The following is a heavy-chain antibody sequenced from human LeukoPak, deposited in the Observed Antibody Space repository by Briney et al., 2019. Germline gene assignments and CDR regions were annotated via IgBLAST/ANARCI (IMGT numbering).Heavy chain of an antibody. CDR1: GYSFTSYY. D-gene: IGHD3-22*01. V-gene: IGHV1-46*01. CDR2: INASGGST. CDR3: ARARYYYDSSGPEPPSDY. J-gene: IGHJ4*02. Sequence: ASVKVSCKASGYSFTSYYMHWVRQAPGQGLEWMGIINASGGSTSYAQKFQGRVTMTRDMSTSTVYMELSSLRSEDTAVYYCARARYYYDSSGPEPPSDYWGQGTLVTVSS.